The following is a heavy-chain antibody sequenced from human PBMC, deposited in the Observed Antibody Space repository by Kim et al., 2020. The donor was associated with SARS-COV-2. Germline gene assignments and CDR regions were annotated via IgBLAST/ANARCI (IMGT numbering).Heavy chain of an antibody. CDR3: ARSGVIVVVPAAIGPGDYYYYGMDV. J-gene: IGHJ6*02. CDR1: GYSFTSYW. V-gene: IGHV5-10-1*01. CDR2: IDPSDSYT. D-gene: IGHD2-2*02. Sequence: GESLKISCKGSGYSFTSYWISWVRQMPGKGLEWMGRIDPSDSYTNYSPSFQGHVTISADKSISTAYLQWSSLKASDTAMYYCARSGVIVVVPAAIGPGDYYYYGMDVWGQGTTVTVSS.